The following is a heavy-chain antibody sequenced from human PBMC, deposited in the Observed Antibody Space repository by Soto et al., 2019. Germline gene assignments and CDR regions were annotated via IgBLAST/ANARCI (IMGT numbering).Heavy chain of an antibody. V-gene: IGHV2-26*01. Sequence: SGPTLVNPTETLTLTCTVSGFSLSNARMGVSWIRQPPGKALEWLAHIFSNDEKSYSTSLKSRLTISKDTSKSQVVLTMTNMDPVDTATYYCARIRYYYDSSGASLTVYYFDYWGQGTLATVSS. CDR3: ARIRYYYDSSGASLTVYYFDY. J-gene: IGHJ4*02. CDR2: IFSNDEK. D-gene: IGHD3-22*01. CDR1: GFSLSNARMG.